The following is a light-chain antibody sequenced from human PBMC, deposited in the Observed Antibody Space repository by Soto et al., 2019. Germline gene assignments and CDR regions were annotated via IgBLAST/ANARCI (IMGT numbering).Light chain of an antibody. J-gene: IGLJ1*01. V-gene: IGLV2-14*03. CDR1: SSDVGGYNY. Sequence: QSVLTQPASVSDSPGQSITISCTGTSSDVGGYNYVSWYQQHPGKAPKLMIYDVTNRPSGVSNRFSGSKSGSTASLIISGLQAEDESDYYCCSYAGSYTYVFGTGTKVTVL. CDR3: CSYAGSYTYV. CDR2: DVT.